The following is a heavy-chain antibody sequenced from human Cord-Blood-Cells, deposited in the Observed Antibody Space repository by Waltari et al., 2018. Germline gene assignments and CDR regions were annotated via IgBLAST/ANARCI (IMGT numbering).Heavy chain of an antibody. V-gene: IGHV4-59*01. Sequence: QVQLQESGPGLVKPSETLSLTCTVSGGSISSYYWSWIRPPPGKGLEWIGYIYYSGSTNYNPSLKSRVTISVDTSKNQFSLKLSSVTAADTAVYYCARNSWNVGWYYDYWGQGTLVTVSS. D-gene: IGHD6-19*01. CDR2: IYYSGST. CDR3: ARNSWNVGWYYDY. J-gene: IGHJ4*02. CDR1: GGSISSYY.